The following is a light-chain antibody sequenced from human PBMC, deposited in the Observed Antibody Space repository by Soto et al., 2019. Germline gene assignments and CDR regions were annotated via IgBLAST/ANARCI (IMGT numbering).Light chain of an antibody. CDR3: KPYNKWWT. CDR2: DTS. V-gene: IGKV3D-20*01. J-gene: IGKJ1*01. CDR1: QRVSGGF. Sequence: FTLSLATHDWPPRERATLYSGASQRVSGGFLAWYQQKPGLAPRLILYDTSFRETGIPDRFSGSGSGTEFTLTLSTLQSEDFGVYYCKPYNKWWTYGEGTKVDIK.